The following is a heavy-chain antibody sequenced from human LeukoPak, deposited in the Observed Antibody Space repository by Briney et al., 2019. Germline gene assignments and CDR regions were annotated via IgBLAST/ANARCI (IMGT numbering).Heavy chain of an antibody. D-gene: IGHD3-3*01. Sequence: GGSLRLSCAASGFSFSDSAVSWVRHSPGEGLKWVSSISDTGGRTYYADSVKGRFTISRDNSRNTVNLQMNSLRAGDTARYYCAKGGQDFDFWRFDLWGQGILVIVSS. CDR2: ISDTGGRT. CDR3: AKGGQDFDFWRFDL. CDR1: GFSFSDSA. V-gene: IGHV3-23*01. J-gene: IGHJ5*02.